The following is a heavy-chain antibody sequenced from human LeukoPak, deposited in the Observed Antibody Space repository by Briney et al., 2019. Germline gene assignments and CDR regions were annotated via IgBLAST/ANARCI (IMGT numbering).Heavy chain of an antibody. CDR2: IYSGGST. V-gene: IGHV3-53*01. D-gene: IGHD1/OR15-1a*01. Sequence: PGGSLRLSCADSGFIVSSNYMNWVRQAPGKGLEWVSVIYSGGSTYYADSVKGRFTISRDNSKNTLYLQMNSLRAEDTAVYYCARGQNIPAWGRGTLVTVSS. J-gene: IGHJ4*02. CDR1: GFIVSSNY. CDR3: ARGQNIPA.